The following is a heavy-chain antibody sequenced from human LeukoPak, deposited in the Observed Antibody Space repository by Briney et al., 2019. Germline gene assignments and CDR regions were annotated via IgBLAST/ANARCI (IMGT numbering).Heavy chain of an antibody. CDR3: ARRSPYSTGWSSYFDY. D-gene: IGHD6-19*01. CDR1: GGSISSTNW. J-gene: IGHJ4*02. V-gene: IGHV4-4*02. CDR2: IYRSGTT. Sequence: SETLSLTCAVSGGSISSTNWWSWVRQPPGKGLEWIGEIYRSGTTNYKPSLKSRVTISLDKSGNHFSLKLTSVTAADSAVYYCARRSPYSTGWSSYFDYWGQGTLVTVSS.